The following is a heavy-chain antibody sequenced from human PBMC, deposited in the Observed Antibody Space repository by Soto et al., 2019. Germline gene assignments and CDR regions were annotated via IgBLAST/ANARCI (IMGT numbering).Heavy chain of an antibody. CDR1: GGSISSYY. V-gene: IGHV4-59*01. Sequence: QVQLQESGPGLVKPSETLSLTCTVSGGSISSYYWSWIRQPPGKGLEWIGYIYYSGSTNYNPSLKGRVSISVDSSKIQFSLKMSSVTAADTAVYYCAGGQGLQFNYWGKGTLVTVSS. J-gene: IGHJ4*02. D-gene: IGHD5-12*01. CDR2: IYYSGST. CDR3: AGGQGLQFNY.